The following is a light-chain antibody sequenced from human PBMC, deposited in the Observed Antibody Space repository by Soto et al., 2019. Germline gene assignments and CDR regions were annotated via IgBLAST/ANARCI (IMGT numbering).Light chain of an antibody. V-gene: IGKV1-39*01. J-gene: IGKJ2*01. CDR1: QTISTY. CDR2: AAS. CDR3: QQSYSTPYA. Sequence: DIQTTQSPSSLSASVGDRVTITCRASQTISTYLNWYQQKPGKAPKLLISAASSLQSGVPARFSGSGYGTDFTLTISSLQPEDFATYYCQQSYSTPYAFGQGTKVEI.